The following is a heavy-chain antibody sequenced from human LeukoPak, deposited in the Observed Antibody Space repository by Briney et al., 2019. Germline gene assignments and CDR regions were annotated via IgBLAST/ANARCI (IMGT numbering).Heavy chain of an antibody. CDR2: VNPEGSST. CDR3: AKKSPIFGVVIPLFDY. J-gene: IGHJ4*02. Sequence: GGSLRLSCAASGFTFSNYWMHWVRQGPGKGLVWVSRVNPEGSSTSYADSVKGRFTISRDNSKNTPYLQVNSLRAEDTAVYHCAKKSPIFGVVIPLFDYWGQGTLVSVSS. CDR1: GFTFSNYW. V-gene: IGHV3-74*01. D-gene: IGHD3-3*01.